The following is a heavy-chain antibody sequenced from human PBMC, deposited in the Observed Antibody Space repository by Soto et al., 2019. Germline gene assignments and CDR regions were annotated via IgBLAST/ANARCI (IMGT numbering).Heavy chain of an antibody. CDR1: GGSISSSSYY. J-gene: IGHJ5*02. D-gene: IGHD3-9*01. CDR3: AKHAFSDFLTVYSYDNFPLDP. V-gene: IGHV4-39*01. Sequence: PSETLSLTCTVSGGSISSSSYYWGWIRQPPGKGLEWIGSIYYSGSTYYNPSLKSRVTISVDTSKNQFSLKLSSVTAADTAVYYWAKHAFSDFLTVYSYDNFPLDPGGKETLFT. CDR2: IYYSGST.